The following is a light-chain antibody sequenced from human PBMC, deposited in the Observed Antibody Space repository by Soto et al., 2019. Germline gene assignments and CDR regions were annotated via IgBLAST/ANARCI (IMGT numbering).Light chain of an antibody. Sequence: DIQMTQSPSTLSGSLGDRATLTCRASQTISSWLAWYQQKPGKAPKLLIYKASTLKSGVPSRFSGSGSGTEFTLTISSLQPDDFATYYCQHYNSYSETFGQGTKGDIK. CDR3: QHYNSYSET. CDR2: KAS. V-gene: IGKV1-5*03. J-gene: IGKJ1*01. CDR1: QTISSW.